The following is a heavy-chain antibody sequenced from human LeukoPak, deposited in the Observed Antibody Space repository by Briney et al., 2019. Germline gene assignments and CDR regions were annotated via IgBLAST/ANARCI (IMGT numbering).Heavy chain of an antibody. CDR2: IYYSGST. J-gene: IGHJ4*02. V-gene: IGHV4-39*07. CDR3: ARGGTSGWRTPNDDY. Sequence: SETLSLTCTVSGGSISSSSYYWGWIRQPPGKGLEWIGSIYYSGSTNYNPSPKSRVTISVDTSKNQFSLKLSSVTAADTAVYYCARGGTSGWRTPNDDYWGQGTLVTVSS. CDR1: GGSISSSSYY. D-gene: IGHD6-19*01.